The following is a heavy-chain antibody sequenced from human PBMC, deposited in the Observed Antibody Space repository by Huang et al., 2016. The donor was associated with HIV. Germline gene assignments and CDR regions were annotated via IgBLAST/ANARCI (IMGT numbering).Heavy chain of an antibody. CDR1: GASISSGSYY. D-gene: IGHD2-15*01. CDR3: ATWPPGSQMRAFDI. CDR2: INTSGST. Sequence: QVQLQESGPGLVKPSQTLSLTCTVSGASISSGSYYWTWIRQPAGKGLEWSGHINTSGSTNYNPSLKRRVTISIDTSKNHFSLRLNSVTAADTAVYYCATWPPGSQMRAFDIWGPGTMITVSS. V-gene: IGHV4-61*09. J-gene: IGHJ3*02.